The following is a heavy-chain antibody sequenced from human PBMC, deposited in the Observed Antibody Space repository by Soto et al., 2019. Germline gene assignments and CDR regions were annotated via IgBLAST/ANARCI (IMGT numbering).Heavy chain of an antibody. V-gene: IGHV4-61*01. Sequence: SETLSLTCTVSGGSVSSGSYYWTWIRQPPGKGLEWIGFSYYSGSTNYNPSLKTRVTISVDTSKNQFALRLSSVTAADTAVYYCARAPTSWPQNWFDPWGQGTLVTVSS. D-gene: IGHD5-12*01. CDR2: SYYSGST. J-gene: IGHJ5*02. CDR1: GGSVSSGSYY. CDR3: ARAPTSWPQNWFDP.